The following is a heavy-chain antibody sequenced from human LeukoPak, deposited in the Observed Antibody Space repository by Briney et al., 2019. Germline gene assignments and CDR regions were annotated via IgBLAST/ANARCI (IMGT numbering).Heavy chain of an antibody. D-gene: IGHD5-24*01. CDR1: GGTFSSYA. CDR2: IIPIFGTA. CDR3: ARAPRMATIWGPEQRFDP. V-gene: IGHV1-69*13. Sequence: ASVKVSCKASGGTFSSYAISWVRQASGQGLEWMGGIIPIFGTANYAQKFQGRVTITADESTSTAYMELSSLRSEDTAVYYCARAPRMATIWGPEQRFDPWGQGTLVTVSS. J-gene: IGHJ5*02.